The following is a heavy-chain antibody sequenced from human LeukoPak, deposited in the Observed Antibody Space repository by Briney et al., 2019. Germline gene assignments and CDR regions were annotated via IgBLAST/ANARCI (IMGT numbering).Heavy chain of an antibody. Sequence: SETLSLTCTVSGGSISSYYWSWIRQPPGKRLEWIGYIYYSGSTNYNPSLKSRVTISVDTSKNQFSLKLSSVTVADTAVYYCARGKYYYDSSGYYFIDYWGQGTLVTVSS. V-gene: IGHV4-59*01. CDR1: GGSISSYY. CDR3: ARGKYYYDSSGYYFIDY. D-gene: IGHD3-22*01. CDR2: IYYSGST. J-gene: IGHJ4*02.